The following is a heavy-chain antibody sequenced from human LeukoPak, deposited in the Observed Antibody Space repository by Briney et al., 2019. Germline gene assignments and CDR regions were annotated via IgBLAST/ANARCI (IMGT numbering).Heavy chain of an antibody. D-gene: IGHD7-27*01. V-gene: IGHV3-30*02. CDR1: GFTFSSYG. Sequence: GGSLRLSCAASGFTFSSYGMHWVRQAPGKGLEWVAFIRYDGSNKYYADSVKGRFTISRDNAKNSLYLQMNSLRAEDTAVYYCAREGRLLGIPDFDYWGQGTLVTVSS. CDR3: AREGRLLGIPDFDY. CDR2: IRYDGSNK. J-gene: IGHJ4*02.